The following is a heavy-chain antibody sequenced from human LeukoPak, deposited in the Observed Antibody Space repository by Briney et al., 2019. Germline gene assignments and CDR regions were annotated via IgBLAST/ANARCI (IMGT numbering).Heavy chain of an antibody. CDR1: GGSFSGYY. V-gene: IGHV4-34*01. D-gene: IGHD2-15*01. Sequence: PSETLSLTCAVYGGSFSGYYWSWIRQPPGKGLEWIGEINHSGSTNYNPSLKSRVTISVDTSKNQFSLKLSSVTAADTAVYYCARGRRTAVVANREPRRPHFYYWGQGTLVTVSS. J-gene: IGHJ4*02. CDR2: INHSGST. CDR3: ARGRRTAVVANREPRRPHFYY.